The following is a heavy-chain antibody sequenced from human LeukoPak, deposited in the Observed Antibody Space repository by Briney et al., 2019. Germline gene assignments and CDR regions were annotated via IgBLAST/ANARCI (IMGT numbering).Heavy chain of an antibody. Sequence: PGGSLRLSCAASGFTFSSYAISWVRQAPGQGLEWMGGIIPIFGTANYAQKFQGRVTITADKSTSTAYMELSSLRSEDTAVYYCASRRGYSYASLDYWGQGTLVTVSS. CDR3: ASRRGYSYASLDY. CDR2: IIPIFGTA. J-gene: IGHJ4*02. D-gene: IGHD5-18*01. CDR1: GFTFSSYA. V-gene: IGHV1-69*06.